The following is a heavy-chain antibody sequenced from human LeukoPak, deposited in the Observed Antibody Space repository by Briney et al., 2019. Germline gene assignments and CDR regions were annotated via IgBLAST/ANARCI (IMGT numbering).Heavy chain of an antibody. J-gene: IGHJ4*02. V-gene: IGHV3-23*01. CDR1: GFTFSSYA. D-gene: IGHD3-22*01. CDR3: AKGDYYDSSGYLDY. Sequence: PGGSLRLSCAASGFTFSSYAMSWVRQAPGKGLEWVSAISGSGGSTYYADSVKGRFTISRDNSKNTLYPQMNSLRAEDTAVYYCAKGDYYDSSGYLDYWGQGTLVTVSS. CDR2: ISGSGGST.